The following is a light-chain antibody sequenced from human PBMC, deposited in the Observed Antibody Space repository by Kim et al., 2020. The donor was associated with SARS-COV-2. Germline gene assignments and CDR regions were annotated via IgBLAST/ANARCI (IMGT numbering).Light chain of an antibody. CDR2: WAS. CDR1: QTVLYNSNNKNY. CDR3: QQYSSTPPS. V-gene: IGKV4-1*01. J-gene: IGKJ2*03. Sequence: RGTLNCKSSQTVLYNSNNKNYLAWYQQKPGQAPKLLIYWASIRESGVSDRFSGSGSETDFTLTISSLQAEDVAVYYCQQYSSTPPSFGQGTKLEI.